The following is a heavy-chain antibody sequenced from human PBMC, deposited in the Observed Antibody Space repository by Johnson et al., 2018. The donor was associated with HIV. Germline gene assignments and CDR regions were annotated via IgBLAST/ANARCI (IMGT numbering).Heavy chain of an antibody. D-gene: IGHD1-26*01. CDR3: ARGWVGATLRAFDI. V-gene: IGHV3-20*04. Sequence: VQLVESGGGLVQPGRSLRLSCAASGFTFGDYAMHWVRQAPGKGLEWVSGINWNGGSTGYVASVEGRFTISRDNAKNSLYLQMNSLKVEDTALYYCARGWVGATLRAFDIWGQGTTVTVSS. CDR2: INWNGGST. J-gene: IGHJ3*02. CDR1: GFTFGDYA.